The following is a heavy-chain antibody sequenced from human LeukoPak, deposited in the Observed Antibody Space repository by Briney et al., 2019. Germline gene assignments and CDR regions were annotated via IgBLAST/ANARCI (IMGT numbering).Heavy chain of an antibody. J-gene: IGHJ4*02. CDR3: ARDISVAGGYFDY. CDR2: IIPIFGTA. Sequence: ASVKVSCKASGGTFSSYAISWVRQAPGQGLEWMGGIIPIFGTANYAQKFQGRVTITTDESTSTAYMELSSLRSEDTAVYYCARDISVAGGYFDYWGQGTLVTVSS. CDR1: GGTFSSYA. V-gene: IGHV1-69*05. D-gene: IGHD6-19*01.